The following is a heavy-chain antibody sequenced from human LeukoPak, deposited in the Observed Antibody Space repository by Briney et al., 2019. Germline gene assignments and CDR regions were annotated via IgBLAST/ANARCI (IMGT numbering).Heavy chain of an antibody. CDR2: ISGGGGTT. Sequence: GGSLRLLCAASGFTFNRYAMSWVRQARGGGREWVSGISGGGGTTYYADSVKGRFTISRDDSKNTPYLQMNTLRAGDTAVFYCSIRPSMTTVTTALDYWGQGTLVTLSS. CDR1: GFTFNRYA. D-gene: IGHD4-11*01. J-gene: IGHJ4*02. V-gene: IGHV3-23*01. CDR3: SIRPSMTTVTTALDY.